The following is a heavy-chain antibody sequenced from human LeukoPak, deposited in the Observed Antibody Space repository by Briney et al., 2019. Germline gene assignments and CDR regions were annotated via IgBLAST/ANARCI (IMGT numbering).Heavy chain of an antibody. CDR3: AGVNSSSNYYYYMAV. Sequence: PSETLSLTCTVSGGSIISYYWSWIRQPPGKGLEWIGYIYYSGSTNYNPSLKSRVTISVDTSKNQFSLKLSSVTAADTAVYYCAGVNSSSNYYYYMAVWGKGTTVTVSS. D-gene: IGHD6-6*01. J-gene: IGHJ6*03. CDR1: GGSIISYY. CDR2: IYYSGST. V-gene: IGHV4-59*08.